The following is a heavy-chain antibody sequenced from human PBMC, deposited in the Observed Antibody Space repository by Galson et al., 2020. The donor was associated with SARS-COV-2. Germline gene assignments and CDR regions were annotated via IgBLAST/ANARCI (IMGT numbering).Heavy chain of an antibody. CDR1: GYSISSGYY. D-gene: IGHD5-12*01. V-gene: IGHV4-38-2*02. Sequence: ASETLSLTCTVSGYSISSGYYWGWIRQPPGKGLEWIGSIYHSGSTYYNPSLKSRVTISVDTSENQFSLKLSSVTAADTAVYYCARGPRSGDGYNYGWGFSYFDSWGQGTLVTVSS. CDR3: ARGPRSGDGYNYGWGFSYFDS. CDR2: IYHSGST. J-gene: IGHJ4*02.